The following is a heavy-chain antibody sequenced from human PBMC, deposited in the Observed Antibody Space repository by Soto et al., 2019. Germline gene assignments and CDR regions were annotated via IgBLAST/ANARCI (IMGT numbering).Heavy chain of an antibody. V-gene: IGHV1-2*04. CDR2: INPNSGGT. CDR1: GYTFTGYY. CDR3: ARFHYYYGMDV. Sequence: ASVKVSCKASGYTFTGYYMHWVRQAPGQGLEWMGWINPNSGGTNYAQKFQGWVTMTRDTSISTAYMELRSLRSDDTAVYYCARFHYYYGMDVWGQGTTVTVSS. J-gene: IGHJ6*02.